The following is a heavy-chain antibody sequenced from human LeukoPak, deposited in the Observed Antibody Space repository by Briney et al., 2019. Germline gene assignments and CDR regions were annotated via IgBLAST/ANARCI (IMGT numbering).Heavy chain of an antibody. CDR3: AKSGTVVSGTYYFDY. J-gene: IGHJ4*02. CDR1: GFXFDDYT. CDR2: INWDGGST. D-gene: IGHD1-26*01. Sequence: GGSLRLSCAASGFXFDDYTMHWVRQAPGKGLEWVSLINWDGGSTSYADSVKGRFAISRDNNKNSLYLQMNSLRTEDTALYYCAKSGTVVSGTYYFDYWGQGTLVTVSS. V-gene: IGHV3-43*01.